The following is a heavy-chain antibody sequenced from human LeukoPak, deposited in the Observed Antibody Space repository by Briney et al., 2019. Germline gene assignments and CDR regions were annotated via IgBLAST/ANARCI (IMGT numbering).Heavy chain of an antibody. D-gene: IGHD4-17*01. CDR2: ISAYSGNT. J-gene: IGHJ5*02. V-gene: IGHV1-18*01. CDR3: ARANFGDYGDYNWFDP. Sequence: GASVKVSCKASGYTFTSYGISWVRQAPGQGLEWMGWISAYSGNTNYAQKLQGRVTMTTDTSTSTAYMELRSLRSDDTAVYYCARANFGDYGDYNWFDPWGQGTLVTVSS. CDR1: GYTFTSYG.